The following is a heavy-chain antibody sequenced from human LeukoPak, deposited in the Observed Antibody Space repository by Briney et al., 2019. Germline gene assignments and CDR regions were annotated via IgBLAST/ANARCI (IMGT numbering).Heavy chain of an antibody. CDR3: ARHRLSTNAFDI. CDR1: GFTFRSYD. CDR2: ISGSGNST. Sequence: PGGSLRLSCAASGFTFRSYDMSWVRQAPGKGLEWVSFISGSGNSTYYADSVKGRFTISRDNSKNTLYLQMNSLRAEDTAVYYCARHRLSTNAFDIWGQGTMVTVSS. V-gene: IGHV3-23*01. D-gene: IGHD2-2*01. J-gene: IGHJ3*02.